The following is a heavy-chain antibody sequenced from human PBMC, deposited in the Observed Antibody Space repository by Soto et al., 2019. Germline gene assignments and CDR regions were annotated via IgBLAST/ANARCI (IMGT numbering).Heavy chain of an antibody. D-gene: IGHD2-15*01. V-gene: IGHV1-46*01. CDR1: GDTFTSYY. J-gene: IGHJ4*02. CDR3: ARVYCSGGGCYGIDY. Sequence: QVQLVQSGAEVKKPGASVKISCKASGDTFTSYYMHWVRQAPGQGLEWMGIINPSGDTSYAQKFHGRVTMTRDTSTSTGYMELSSLRSEDTAVYYCARVYCSGGGCYGIDYWGQGTLVTVSS. CDR2: INPSGDT.